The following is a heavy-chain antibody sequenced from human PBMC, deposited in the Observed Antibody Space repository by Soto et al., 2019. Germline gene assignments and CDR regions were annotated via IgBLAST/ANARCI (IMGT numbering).Heavy chain of an antibody. D-gene: IGHD3-10*01. V-gene: IGHV3-33*01. CDR2: IWYDGSNK. Sequence: QVQLVESGGGVVQPGRSLRLSCAASGFTFSSYGMHWVRQAPGKGLEWVAVIWYDGSNKYYEDSVKSRFTISGDNSKNTVYLQMNCLRAEDTAVYYCARGANGARGYNWFDPWGQGTLVTVSS. CDR3: ARGANGARGYNWFDP. J-gene: IGHJ5*02. CDR1: GFTFSSYG.